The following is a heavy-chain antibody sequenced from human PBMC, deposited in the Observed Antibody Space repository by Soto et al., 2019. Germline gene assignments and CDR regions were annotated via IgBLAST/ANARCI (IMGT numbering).Heavy chain of an antibody. CDR1: GGTFSSYT. Sequence: ASVKVSCKASGGTFSSYTISWVRQAPGQGLEWLGRIIPILGIANYAQKFQGRVTITADKSTSTAYMELSSLRSEDTAVYYCARANEYSGYETSYYYYYMDVWGKGTTVTVSS. CDR3: ARANEYSGYETSYYYYYMDV. D-gene: IGHD5-12*01. CDR2: IIPILGIA. J-gene: IGHJ6*03. V-gene: IGHV1-69*02.